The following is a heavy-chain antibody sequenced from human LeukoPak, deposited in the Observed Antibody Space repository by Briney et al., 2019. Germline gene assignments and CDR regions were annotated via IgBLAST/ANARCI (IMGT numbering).Heavy chain of an antibody. D-gene: IGHD5-12*01. CDR3: ARTDPLMAGKWLRWYYFDY. CDR1: GFNFNSYT. V-gene: IGHV3-23*05. J-gene: IGHJ4*02. CDR2: ILASGSPT. Sequence: GGSLRLSCAASGFNFNSYTMNWVRQAPGKGLQWVANILASGSPTYYADSVKGRFIISRDNSKNTVYLQMNSLRAEDTAVYYCARTDPLMAGKWLRWYYFDYWGQGTLVTVSS.